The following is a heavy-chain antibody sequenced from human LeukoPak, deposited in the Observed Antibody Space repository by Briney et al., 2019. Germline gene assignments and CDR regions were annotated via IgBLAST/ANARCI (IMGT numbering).Heavy chain of an antibody. V-gene: IGHV3-21*01. CDR2: ISSSSSYI. D-gene: IGHD2-15*01. CDR1: GFTFSSYS. J-gene: IGHJ4*02. Sequence: GGSLRLSCAASGFTFSSYSMNWVRQAPVKGLEWVSSISSSSSYIYYADSLKGRFTISRDNAKNSLYLQMNSLRAEDTAVYYCARDPVYCSGGSCYNYFDCWGQGTLVIVSS. CDR3: ARDPVYCSGGSCYNYFDC.